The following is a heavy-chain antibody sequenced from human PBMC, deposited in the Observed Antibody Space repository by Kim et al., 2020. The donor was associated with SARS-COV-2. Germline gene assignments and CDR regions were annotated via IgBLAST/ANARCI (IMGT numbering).Heavy chain of an antibody. CDR2: IFGSGHGT. D-gene: IGHD2-2*01. V-gene: IGHV3-23*01. Sequence: GGSLRLSCSAYRFTFSSSAMTWVRQAPGKGPEWVSSIFGSGHGTYYADSVKGRFIISRDNSKNTLYLQMTNLRADDTAVYYCAKNVHITSVTFLWYFDLWGRGT. CDR1: RFTFSSSA. CDR3: AKNVHITSVTFLWYFDL. J-gene: IGHJ2*01.